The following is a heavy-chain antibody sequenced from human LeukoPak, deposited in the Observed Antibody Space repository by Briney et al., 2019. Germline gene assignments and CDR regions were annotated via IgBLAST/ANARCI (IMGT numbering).Heavy chain of an antibody. V-gene: IGHV3-66*01. CDR1: GFTVSSNY. J-gene: IGHJ4*02. CDR3: ARDDYDILTGYYPL. CDR2: IYSGGST. D-gene: IGHD3-9*01. Sequence: GGSLRLSCAASGFTVSSNYMSWVRLAPGKGLEWVSVIYSGGSTYYADSVKGRFTISRDNSKNTLYLQMNSLRAEDTAVYYCARDDYDILTGYYPLWGQGTLVTVSS.